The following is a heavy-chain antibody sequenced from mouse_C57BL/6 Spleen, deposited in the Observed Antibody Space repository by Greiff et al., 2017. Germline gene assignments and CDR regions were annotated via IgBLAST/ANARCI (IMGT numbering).Heavy chain of an antibody. V-gene: IGHV1-69*01. CDR2: IDPSDSYT. CDR3: ARLDGNSPMDY. CDR1: GYTFTSYW. D-gene: IGHD1-1*01. Sequence: QVQLQQPGAELVMPGASVKLSCKASGYTFTSYWMHWVKQRPGQGLEWIGEIDPSDSYTNYNQKFKGKSTLTVDKSSSTAYMQLSSLTSEDSAVYYCARLDGNSPMDYWGQGTSVTVSS. J-gene: IGHJ4*01.